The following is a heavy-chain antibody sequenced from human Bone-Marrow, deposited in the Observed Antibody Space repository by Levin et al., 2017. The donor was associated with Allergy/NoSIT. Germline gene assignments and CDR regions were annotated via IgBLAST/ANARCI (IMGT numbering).Heavy chain of an antibody. CDR3: ATADYSSSSFPDY. J-gene: IGHJ4*02. V-gene: IGHV4-28*01. CDR1: GDSISSNKW. D-gene: IGHD6-6*01. CDR2: IYYTGST. Sequence: LRLSCAVSGDSISSNKWWGWVRQPPGKRLEWLGYIYYTGSTYYNPSLKSRVTMSLDTSKNQFSLKLSSVTAVDTAVYYCATADYSSSSFPDYWGQGTLVTVSS.